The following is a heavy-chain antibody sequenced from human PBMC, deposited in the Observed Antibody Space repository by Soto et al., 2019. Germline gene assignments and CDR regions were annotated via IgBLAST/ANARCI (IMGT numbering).Heavy chain of an antibody. CDR2: ISAYNGNT. D-gene: IGHD3-10*01. V-gene: IGHV1-18*01. CDR3: ARGPAYGSGSYMPPCDY. J-gene: IGHJ4*02. CDR1: GYTFTSYG. Sequence: QVQLVQSGAEVKKPGASVKVSCKASGYTFTSYGISWVRQAPGQGLEWMGWISAYNGNTNYAQKLQGRVTMTTDTSPCTAYMELGSLRSDDTAAYYCARGPAYGSGSYMPPCDYWGQGTLVTVAS.